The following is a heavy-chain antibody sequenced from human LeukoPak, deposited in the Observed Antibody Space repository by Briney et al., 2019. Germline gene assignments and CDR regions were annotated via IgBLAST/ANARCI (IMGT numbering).Heavy chain of an antibody. J-gene: IGHJ2*01. CDR1: GFTSSSYA. V-gene: IGHV3-20*01. CDR3: ARDGAVVVPAATNWYFDL. Sequence: GRSLRLSCAASGFTSSSYAMHWVRQAPGKGLEWVSGIHWSGGSTGYADSVKGRFTISRDNAKDSLYLQMNSLRAEDTALYHCARDGAVVVPAATNWYFDLWGRGTLVTVSS. CDR2: IHWSGGST. D-gene: IGHD2-2*01.